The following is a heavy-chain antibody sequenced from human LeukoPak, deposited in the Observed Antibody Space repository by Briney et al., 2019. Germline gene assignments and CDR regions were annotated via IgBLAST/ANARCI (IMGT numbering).Heavy chain of an antibody. CDR1: RFTFSSYA. CDR2: ISGSGGST. V-gene: IGHV3-23*01. J-gene: IGHJ6*02. Sequence: GGSLRLSCAASRFTFSSYAMSWVRQAPGKGLEWVSAISGSGGSTYYADSVKGRFTISRDNSKNTLYLQMNSLRAEDTAVYYCAKGQGYCSSTSCPKSGMDVWGQGTTVTVSS. CDR3: AKGQGYCSSTSCPKSGMDV. D-gene: IGHD2-2*01.